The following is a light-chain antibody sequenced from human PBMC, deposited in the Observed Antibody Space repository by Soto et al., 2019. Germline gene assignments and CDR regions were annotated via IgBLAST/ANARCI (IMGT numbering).Light chain of an antibody. V-gene: IGKV3-15*01. Sequence: EIMMKQSPATLSVSQGERATLSCRASQSVRSNLAWYQQKPGRAPRLLMYGASNRVTGVPARFSGSGSGTDFTLTISSVQSEDFAIYYCQQYDHWPPYTFGHGTKVDIK. CDR3: QQYDHWPPYT. CDR2: GAS. CDR1: QSVRSN. J-gene: IGKJ2*01.